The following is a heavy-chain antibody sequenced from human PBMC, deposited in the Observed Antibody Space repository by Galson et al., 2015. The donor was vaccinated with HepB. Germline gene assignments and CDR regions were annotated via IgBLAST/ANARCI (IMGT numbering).Heavy chain of an antibody. J-gene: IGHJ4*02. CDR2: IIPILGIA. CDR1: GGTFSSYA. V-gene: IGHV1-69*04. CDR3: ARAPRGYGDYLRVFYFDY. Sequence: SVKVSCKASGGTFSSYAISWVRQAPGQGLEWMGRIIPILGIANYAQKFQGRVTITADKSTSTAYMELSSLRSEDTAVYYCARAPRGYGDYLRVFYFDYWGQGTLVTVSS. D-gene: IGHD4-17*01.